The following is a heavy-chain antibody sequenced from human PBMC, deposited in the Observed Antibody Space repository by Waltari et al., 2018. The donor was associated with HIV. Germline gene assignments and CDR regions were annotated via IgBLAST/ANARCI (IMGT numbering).Heavy chain of an antibody. CDR1: GFTFRASA. CDR2: IRSKLKNFAE. J-gene: IGHJ4*02. V-gene: IGHV3-73*02. CDR3: TRPDLNNGWYV. D-gene: IGHD6-19*01. Sequence: EMQLVESGGALVQPGGSLTLSCAASGFTFRASAVHWVRQTPGKGLEWVVRIRSKLKNFAESYADSVKGRCAISRDDSNNTAFLQMSSLKIEDTAVYYCTRPDLNNGWYVWGQGTLVTVSS.